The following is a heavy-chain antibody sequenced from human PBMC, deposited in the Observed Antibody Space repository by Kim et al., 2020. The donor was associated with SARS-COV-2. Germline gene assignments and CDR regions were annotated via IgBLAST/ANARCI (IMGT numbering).Heavy chain of an antibody. D-gene: IGHD5-18*01. V-gene: IGHV4-39*01. J-gene: IGHJ6*01. CDR1: GGSINSRSYY. CDR2: MYYSGSI. Sequence: SETLSLTCTVSGGSINSRSYYWGWIRQSPGKGLEWIGSMYYSGSIYYNPSLESRVHMSADASQNQVSLRLSNVTAADTAVYYCARNSPTWVQLWSGYYG. CDR3: ARNSPTWVQLWSGYYG.